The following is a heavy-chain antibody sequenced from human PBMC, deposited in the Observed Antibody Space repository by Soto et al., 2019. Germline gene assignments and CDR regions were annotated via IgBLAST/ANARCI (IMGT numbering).Heavy chain of an antibody. Sequence: EVQLVESGGGLVHLGGSRRLSCAASGFTFSSYWMTWVRQAPGKGLEWVANIKNDGSEKYYVDSVKGRFTISRDNARNSVFLEMKSLRAEDTAVYSCVRDRSGSYLEGFDYWGQGTLVTVSS. CDR2: IKNDGSEK. V-gene: IGHV3-7*01. J-gene: IGHJ4*02. D-gene: IGHD1-26*01. CDR1: GFTFSSYW. CDR3: VRDRSGSYLEGFDY.